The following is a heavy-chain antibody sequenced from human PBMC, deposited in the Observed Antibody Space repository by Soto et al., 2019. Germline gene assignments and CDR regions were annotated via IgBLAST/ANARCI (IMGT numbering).Heavy chain of an antibody. Sequence: EMRLLESGGGLIQPGGSLRVSCVASGFPFSSFSMSWVRQAPGKGLEWVSSVGGSGFSRYYADSVKGRFTISRDNSKSTLYLEMNSLRGDDTAVYYCAKGSGPSGSYGYFDSWAQGALVTVSS. CDR2: VGGSGFSR. J-gene: IGHJ4*02. CDR3: AKGSGPSGSYGYFDS. CDR1: GFPFSSFS. D-gene: IGHD6-19*01. V-gene: IGHV3-23*01.